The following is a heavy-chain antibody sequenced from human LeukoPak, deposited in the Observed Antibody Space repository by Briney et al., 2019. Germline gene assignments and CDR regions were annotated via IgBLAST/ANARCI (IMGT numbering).Heavy chain of an antibody. CDR1: GYTFTSYD. CDR3: ARVNSIFGVVIRFDP. CDR2: MNPNSGNT. Sequence: ASVKVFCKASGYTFTSYDINWVRQATGQGLEWMGWMNPNSGNTGYAQKFQGRVTMTRNTSISTAYMELSSLRSEATAVYYCARVNSIFGVVIRFDPWGQGTLVTVSS. D-gene: IGHD3-3*02. V-gene: IGHV1-8*01. J-gene: IGHJ5*02.